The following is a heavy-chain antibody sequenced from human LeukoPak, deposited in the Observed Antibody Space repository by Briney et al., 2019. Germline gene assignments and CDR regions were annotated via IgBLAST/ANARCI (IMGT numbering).Heavy chain of an antibody. CDR1: GFTFSSYG. V-gene: IGHV3-33*01. CDR3: ARAQTLWRLLNWFDP. D-gene: IGHD2/OR15-2a*01. Sequence: PGGSLRLSCAASGFTFSSYGMHWVRQAPGKGLEWVAVIWYDGSNKYYADSVKGRFTISRDNSKNTLYLQMNSLRAEDTAVYYCARAQTLWRLLNWFDPWGQGTLVTVSS. J-gene: IGHJ5*02. CDR2: IWYDGSNK.